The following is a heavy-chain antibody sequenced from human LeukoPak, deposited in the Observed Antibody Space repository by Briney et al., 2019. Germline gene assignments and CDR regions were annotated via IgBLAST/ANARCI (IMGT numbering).Heavy chain of an antibody. CDR2: ISGITTNT. J-gene: IGHJ3*02. CDR3: AKHLLVGGTRGTYAFDI. Sequence: GGSLRLSCAASGFTFSNYAMSWVRQAPGKGLEWVSLISGITTNTYYADSVKGRFTISRDNSKNTLDLQMNSLRAEDTAGYYCAKHLLVGGTRGTYAFDIWGRGTMVTVSS. V-gene: IGHV3-23*01. D-gene: IGHD1-26*01. CDR1: GFTFSNYA.